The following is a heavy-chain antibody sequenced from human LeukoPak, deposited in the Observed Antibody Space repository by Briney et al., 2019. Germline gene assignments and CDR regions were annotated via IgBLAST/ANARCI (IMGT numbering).Heavy chain of an antibody. CDR2: IYSGGNT. CDR1: GLTVSSNF. Sequence: TGGSLRLSCAVSGLTVSSNFMNWVRQAPGKGLEWVSIIYSGGNTYYADSVKGRFTISRDNSKNTLYLQMSSLRAEDTAVYYCAGDRRYDTSGYFQHWGQGTLVTLSS. V-gene: IGHV3-53*01. CDR3: AGDRRYDTSGYFQH. J-gene: IGHJ1*01. D-gene: IGHD3-22*01.